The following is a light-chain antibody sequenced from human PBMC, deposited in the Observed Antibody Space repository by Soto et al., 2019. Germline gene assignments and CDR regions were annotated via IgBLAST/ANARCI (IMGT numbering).Light chain of an antibody. CDR3: SSYTSSNTLDVV. Sequence: QAVVTQPASVSGSPGQSITISCTGTISDVGGYNYVSWYQQHPGKAPKLMIYEVSNRPSGVSDRFSAPKSGNTASLTISGLQAEDEADYYCSSYTSSNTLDVVFGGGTQLTVL. CDR2: EVS. V-gene: IGLV2-14*01. CDR1: ISDVGGYNY. J-gene: IGLJ2*01.